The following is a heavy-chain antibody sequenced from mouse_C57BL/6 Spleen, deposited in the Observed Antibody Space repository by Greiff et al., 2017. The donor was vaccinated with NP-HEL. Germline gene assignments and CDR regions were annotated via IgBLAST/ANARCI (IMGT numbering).Heavy chain of an antibody. V-gene: IGHV1-82*01. Sequence: QVQLQQSGPELVKPGASVKISCKASGYAFSSSWMNWVKQRPGKGLEWIGRIYPGDGDTNYNGKFKGKATLTADKSSSTAYMQLSSLISEDSAFYFCARDMGFSPFAYWGQGTLVTVSA. CDR3: ARDMGFSPFAY. J-gene: IGHJ3*01. CDR2: IYPGDGDT. CDR1: GYAFSSSW. D-gene: IGHD1-1*02.